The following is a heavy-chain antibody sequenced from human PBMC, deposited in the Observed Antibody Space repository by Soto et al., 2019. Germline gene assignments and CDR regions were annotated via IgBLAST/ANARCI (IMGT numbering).Heavy chain of an antibody. J-gene: IGHJ6*02. CDR2: ISAYNGNT. CDR1: GYTFTSYG. CDR3: ARVGGAAVADPDYYYYGMDV. V-gene: IGHV1-18*04. D-gene: IGHD6-19*01. Sequence: GASVKVSCKASGYTFTSYGISWVRQAPGQGLEWMGWISAYNGNTNYAQKLQGRVTMTTDTSTSTAYMELRSLRSDDTAVYYCARVGGAAVADPDYYYYGMDVWGQGTTVTVSS.